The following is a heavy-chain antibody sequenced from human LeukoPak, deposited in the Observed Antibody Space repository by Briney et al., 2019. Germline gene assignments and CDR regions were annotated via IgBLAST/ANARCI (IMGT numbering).Heavy chain of an antibody. CDR1: AYTFTGYY. V-gene: IGHV1-2*02. D-gene: IGHD2-2*01. CDR3: ARFLPGIGY. J-gene: IGHJ4*02. Sequence: ASVKVACNAAAYTFTGYYIHWVRHAPGQGREWMGWINPNSGGTNNAQKFQGRGTITSGTSISTASMELSRLRADDKATYYCARFLPGIGYWGQGTLLTVSS. CDR2: INPNSGGT.